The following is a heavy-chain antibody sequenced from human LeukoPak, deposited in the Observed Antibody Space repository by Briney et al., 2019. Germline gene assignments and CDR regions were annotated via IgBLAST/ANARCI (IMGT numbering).Heavy chain of an antibody. D-gene: IGHD1-20*01. Sequence: ASVKVSCKASGYTFTGFYMHWVRQAPGQGLEWMGWINPNSGGTNYAQKFQGRVTMTRDTSISTAYMELSRLRSDDTAVYYCARDYLGINWNDDLFDYWGQGTLVTVSS. J-gene: IGHJ4*02. V-gene: IGHV1-2*02. CDR2: INPNSGGT. CDR1: GYTFTGFY. CDR3: ARDYLGINWNDDLFDY.